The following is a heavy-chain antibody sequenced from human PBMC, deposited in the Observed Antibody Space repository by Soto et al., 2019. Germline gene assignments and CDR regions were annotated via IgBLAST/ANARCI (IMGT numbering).Heavy chain of an antibody. D-gene: IGHD3-16*02. V-gene: IGHV1-8*01. Sequence: ASVKVSCKASGYTFTSYDINWVRQATGQGLEWMGWMNPNSGNTGYAQKFQGRVTMTRNTSISTAYMELSSLRSEDTAVYYCVRAGGELSVVLDAFDIWGQGTMVTVSS. CDR3: VRAGGELSVVLDAFDI. CDR1: GYTFTSYD. CDR2: MNPNSGNT. J-gene: IGHJ3*02.